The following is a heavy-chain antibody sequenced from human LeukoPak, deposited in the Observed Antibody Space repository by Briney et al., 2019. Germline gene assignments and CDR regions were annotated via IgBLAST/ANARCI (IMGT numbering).Heavy chain of an antibody. CDR2: INHSGST. V-gene: IGHV4-34*01. Sequence: SETLSLTCAVYGGSFSGYYWSWIRQPPGKGLEWIGEINHSGSTNYNPSLKSRVTISVDTSKNQFSLKLSSVTAADTAVYYCASGYSYGSFGYWGQGTLVTVSS. CDR1: GGSFSGYY. D-gene: IGHD5-18*01. J-gene: IGHJ4*02. CDR3: ASGYSYGSFGY.